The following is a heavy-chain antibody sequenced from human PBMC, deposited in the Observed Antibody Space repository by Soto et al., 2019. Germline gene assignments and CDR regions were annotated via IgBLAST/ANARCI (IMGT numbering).Heavy chain of an antibody. Sequence: SETLSLTCAAYGGSFSGHSWTWIRQSPGKGLEWIGDINHSGRVNYSPSLKSRVTISLDTSKNQFSLTLSAVTAADTAMYYCSTRAYDTNGYYRFDPWGQGTLVTVSS. CDR3: STRAYDTNGYYRFDP. D-gene: IGHD3-22*01. CDR2: INHSGRV. CDR1: GGSFSGHS. V-gene: IGHV4-34*01. J-gene: IGHJ5*01.